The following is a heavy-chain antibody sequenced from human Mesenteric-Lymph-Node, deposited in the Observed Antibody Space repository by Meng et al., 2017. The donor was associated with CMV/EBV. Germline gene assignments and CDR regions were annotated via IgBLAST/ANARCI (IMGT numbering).Heavy chain of an antibody. V-gene: IGHV4-61*08. D-gene: IGHD1-26*01. CDR1: GGSVNSGDYY. J-gene: IGHJ4*02. Sequence: SETLSLTCTVSGGSVNSGDYYWTWIRQPPKKGLEWIGYIYYTGSTNYNPSLKSRVTISVVMSKNQFSLNLSSVTAADTAVYYCARVSKYSASSFYLDSWGQGTLVTVSS. CDR2: IYYTGST. CDR3: ARVSKYSASSFYLDS.